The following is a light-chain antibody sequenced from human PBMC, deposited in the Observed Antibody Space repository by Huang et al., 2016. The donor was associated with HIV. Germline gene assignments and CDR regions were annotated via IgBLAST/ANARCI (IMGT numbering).Light chain of an antibody. CDR2: TVS. CDR3: QQYSDFPRT. J-gene: IGKJ2*01. CDR1: QDIGSN. Sequence: VIWMTQSPSLISASTGDKVTINCRSSQDIGSNLAWYRQKPGQVPQLLIHTVSSLQTGVTSRFSGTGSGTEYTLTISCLQSEDFATYYCQQYSDFPRTFDQGTKLEIK. V-gene: IGKV1D-8*01.